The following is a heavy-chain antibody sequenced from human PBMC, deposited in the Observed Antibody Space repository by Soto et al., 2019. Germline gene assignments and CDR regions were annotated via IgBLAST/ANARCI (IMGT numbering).Heavy chain of an antibody. J-gene: IGHJ4*02. CDR2: IIPILNSL. Sequence: SVKVSCKASGGTFSTYTISWVRQAPGQGLEWMGRIIPILNSLNYAQKFQGRVTITADKSTSTAYMELNSLRSEDTAVYYCVRDSPIGSTYSGYDGIDYWGQGTLVTVSS. D-gene: IGHD5-12*01. CDR1: GGTFSTYT. V-gene: IGHV1-69*08. CDR3: VRDSPIGSTYSGYDGIDY.